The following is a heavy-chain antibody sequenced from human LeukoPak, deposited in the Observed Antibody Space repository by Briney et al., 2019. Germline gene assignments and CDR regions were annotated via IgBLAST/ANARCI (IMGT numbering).Heavy chain of an antibody. J-gene: IGHJ4*02. D-gene: IGHD4-23*01. Sequence: ASVKVSCKASGYTFTGYYMHWVRQAPGQGLEWMGWISAYNGNTNYAQKLQGRVTMTTDTSTSTAYMELRSLRSDDTAVYYCARDRYGGNSRLDYWGQGTLVTVSS. CDR3: ARDRYGGNSRLDY. V-gene: IGHV1-18*04. CDR1: GYTFTGYY. CDR2: ISAYNGNT.